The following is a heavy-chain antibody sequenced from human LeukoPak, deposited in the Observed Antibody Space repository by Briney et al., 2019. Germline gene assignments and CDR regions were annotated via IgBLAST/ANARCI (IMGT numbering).Heavy chain of an antibody. J-gene: IGHJ4*02. CDR3: AKGSRQQWLSHFDY. D-gene: IGHD6-19*01. V-gene: IGHV3-23*01. Sequence: GGSLRLSCAASGFTFSSYAMSWVRQAPGKGLGWVSAISGSGGSTYYADSVKGRFTISRDNSKNTLYLQVNSLRGEDTAVYYCAKGSRQQWLSHFDYWGQGTLVTVSS. CDR1: GFTFSSYA. CDR2: ISGSGGST.